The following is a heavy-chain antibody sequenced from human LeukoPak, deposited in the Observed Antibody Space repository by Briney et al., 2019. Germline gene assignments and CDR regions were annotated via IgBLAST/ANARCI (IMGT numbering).Heavy chain of an antibody. CDR1: GFTFSSYS. CDR2: ISSSSSCI. Sequence: GGSLRLSCAASGFTFSSYSMNWVRQAPGKGLEWVSSISSSSSCIYYADSVKGRFTISRDNAKNSLYLQMNSLRAEDTAVYYCARDPGYGSGSYYADYWGQGTLVTVSS. D-gene: IGHD3-10*01. V-gene: IGHV3-21*01. J-gene: IGHJ4*02. CDR3: ARDPGYGSGSYYADY.